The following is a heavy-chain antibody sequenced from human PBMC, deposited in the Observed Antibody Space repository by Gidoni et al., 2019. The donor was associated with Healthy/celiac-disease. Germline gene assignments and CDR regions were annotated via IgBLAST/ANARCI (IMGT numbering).Heavy chain of an antibody. D-gene: IGHD3-10*01. CDR3: AKSDAGFRARGAAFDI. V-gene: IGHV3-23*01. CDR2: ISGSGGST. Sequence: EVQLLESGGGLVQPGGSLRLSCAASGFTFSSYAMSWVRQAPGKGLEWVSAISGSGGSTYYADSVKGRFTISRDNSKNTLYLQMNSLRAEDTAVYYCAKSDAGFRARGAAFDIWGQGTMVTVSS. CDR1: GFTFSSYA. J-gene: IGHJ3*02.